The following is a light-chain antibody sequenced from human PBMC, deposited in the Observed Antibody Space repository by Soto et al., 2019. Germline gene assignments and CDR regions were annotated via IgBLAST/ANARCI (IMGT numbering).Light chain of an antibody. CDR3: GSITRSSTSV. Sequence: QAALSQPASVSGSPAQSITISCTGTSSDVGGFEYVSWYQHQPGKAPKLIIYDVTKRPSGVSNRFSGSKSGNTASLTISGIQAEDEGDYYCGSITRSSTSVFGTGTKVTVL. V-gene: IGLV2-14*01. CDR1: SSDVGGFEY. CDR2: DVT. J-gene: IGLJ1*01.